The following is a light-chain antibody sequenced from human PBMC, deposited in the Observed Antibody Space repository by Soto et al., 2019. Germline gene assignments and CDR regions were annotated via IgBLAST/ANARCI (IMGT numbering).Light chain of an antibody. CDR2: DAS. V-gene: IGKV3-11*01. Sequence: EIVLTQSPATLSLSPGERATLSCRASQSVRSFLAWYQQKPGQAPGLLIYDASNRATGVPGRFSGSGSGTDFTLTISSLEPEDFAVYYCQQRSSWPPALSFGGGTKVE. CDR3: QQRSSWPPALS. CDR1: QSVRSF. J-gene: IGKJ4*01.